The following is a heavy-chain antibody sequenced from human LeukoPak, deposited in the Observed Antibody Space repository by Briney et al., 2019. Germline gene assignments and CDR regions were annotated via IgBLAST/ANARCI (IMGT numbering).Heavy chain of an antibody. CDR3: TTDYCSDGSCPGAFDM. V-gene: IGHV3-15*01. D-gene: IGHD2-15*01. CDR2: IRSRTEGGTA. CDR1: GFTFSDAW. J-gene: IGHJ3*02. Sequence: PGGSLRLSCVASGFTFSDAWMSWVRQAPGKGLEWVARIRSRTEGGTAGYAAPVKGRFTISRDDSENTLSLQMNSLKSEDTAVYYCTTDYCSDGSCPGAFDMWGQGTMVTVSS.